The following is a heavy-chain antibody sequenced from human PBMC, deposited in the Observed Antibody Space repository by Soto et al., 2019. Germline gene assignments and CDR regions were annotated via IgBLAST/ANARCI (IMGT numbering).Heavy chain of an antibody. CDR2: IYYSGST. J-gene: IGHJ4*02. V-gene: IGHV4-31*03. Sequence: SDTLSLNCTVSGGSISSGGYYWSWIRQHPGKGLEWIGYIYYSGSTYYNPSLKSRVTISVDTSKNQFSLKLSSVTAADTAVYYCASIEGYCTNGVCYFGGYYFDYWGQGTLVTVSS. CDR3: ASIEGYCTNGVCYFGGYYFDY. D-gene: IGHD2-8*01. CDR1: GGSISSGGYY.